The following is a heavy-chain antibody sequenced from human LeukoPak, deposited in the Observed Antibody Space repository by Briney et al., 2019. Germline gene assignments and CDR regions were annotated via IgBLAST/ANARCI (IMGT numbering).Heavy chain of an antibody. V-gene: IGHV3-30*18. CDR3: AKDHTFSSYDILTGYYPPSFFDY. Sequence: GGSLRLSCAASGFTFSSYGMHWVRQAPGKGLEWVAVISYDGSNKYYADSVKGRFTTSRDNSKNTLYLQMNSLRAEDTAVYYCAKDHTFSSYDILTGYYPPSFFDYWGQGTLVTVSS. CDR1: GFTFSSYG. J-gene: IGHJ4*02. CDR2: ISYDGSNK. D-gene: IGHD3-9*01.